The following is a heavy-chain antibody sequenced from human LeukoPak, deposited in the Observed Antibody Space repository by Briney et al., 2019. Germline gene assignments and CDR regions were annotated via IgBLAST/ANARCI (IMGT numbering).Heavy chain of an antibody. D-gene: IGHD3-10*01. Sequence: GGSLRLSCVASGFIFNDYEMNWVRQAPGKGLEWVSYISDSSSLTDYADSVKGRFTISRDNAKNSLSLQLNSLRDEDTAVYFCAKVIRGGYGMDVWGQGTTVTVSS. J-gene: IGHJ6*02. CDR3: AKVIRGGYGMDV. CDR1: GFIFNDYE. V-gene: IGHV3-48*02. CDR2: ISDSSSLT.